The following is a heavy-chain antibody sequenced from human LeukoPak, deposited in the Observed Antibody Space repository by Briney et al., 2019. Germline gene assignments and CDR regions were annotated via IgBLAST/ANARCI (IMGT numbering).Heavy chain of an antibody. CDR3: GPGAFDI. CDR2: INTNTGNP. V-gene: IGHV7-4-1*01. CDR1: GYTFTSYA. Sequence: ASVKVSCKASGYTFTSYAMNWVRQAPGQGLEWMGWINTNTGNPTYAQGFTGRFVFSLDTSVSTAYYCARGSDVLRFLEWLGGPGAFDIWGQGTMVTVSS. J-gene: IGHJ3*02. D-gene: IGHD3-3*01.